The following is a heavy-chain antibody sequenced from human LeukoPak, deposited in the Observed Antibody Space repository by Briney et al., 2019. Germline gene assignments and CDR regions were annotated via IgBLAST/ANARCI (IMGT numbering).Heavy chain of an antibody. D-gene: IGHD6-13*01. CDR1: GYAFTSSR. Sequence: ASVKVSCTASGYAFTSSRINWVRRAPGQGLEWMGWINPSSGGPIYAQHFQDRVTMTRDTSISTAYMALASLGFDDTAVYYCARRVGSSWFESWGQGTLVTVSS. J-gene: IGHJ5*01. V-gene: IGHV1-2*02. CDR3: ARRVGSSWFES. CDR2: INPSSGGP.